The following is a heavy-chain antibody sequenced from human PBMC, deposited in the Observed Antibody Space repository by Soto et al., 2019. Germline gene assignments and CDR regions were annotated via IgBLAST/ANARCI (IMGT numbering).Heavy chain of an antibody. D-gene: IGHD6-13*01. Sequence: LRLSCAASVFTFSSYAMSWVRQAPGKGLEWVSAISGSGGSTYYADSVKGRFTISRDNSKNTLYLQMNSLRAEDTAVYYCAKYAKLVLREFDYWGQGTLVTVSS. J-gene: IGHJ4*02. CDR3: AKYAKLVLREFDY. CDR1: VFTFSSYA. CDR2: ISGSGGST. V-gene: IGHV3-23*01.